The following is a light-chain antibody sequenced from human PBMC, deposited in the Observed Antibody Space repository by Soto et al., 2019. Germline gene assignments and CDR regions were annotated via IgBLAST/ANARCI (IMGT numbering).Light chain of an antibody. V-gene: IGLV2-23*02. CDR1: SSDVGSYNL. J-gene: IGLJ1*01. CDR2: EVI. CDR3: CSYAGSSTYV. Sequence: QSALTQPASVSGSPGQSITISCTGTSSDVGSYNLVSWYQQHPGKAPKLMIYEVIKRPSGVSNRCSGSKSGNTASLTISGLQAEDEADYYCCSYAGSSTYVFGTGTKLTVL.